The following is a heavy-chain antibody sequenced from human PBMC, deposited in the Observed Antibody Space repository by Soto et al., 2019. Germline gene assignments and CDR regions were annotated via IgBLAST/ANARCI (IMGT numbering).Heavy chain of an antibody. CDR2: IIPIFGTA. V-gene: IGHV1-69*06. J-gene: IGHJ4*02. Sequence: QVQLVQSGAEVKKPGSSVKVSCKASGGTFSSYAISWVRQAPGQGLEWMGGIIPIFGTANYAQKFQGRVTITAYKSTSTAYMELSSLRAEDTAVYYCATVARDYAFGSGVSGADYCGQGTLVTVSS. CDR1: GGTFSSYA. CDR3: ATVARDYAFGSGVSGADY. D-gene: IGHD3-3*01.